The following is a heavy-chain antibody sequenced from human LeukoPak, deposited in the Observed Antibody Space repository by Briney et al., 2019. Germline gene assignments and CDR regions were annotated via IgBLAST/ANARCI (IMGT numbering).Heavy chain of an antibody. Sequence: PGGSLRLSCAASGFTFSSYSMNWVRQAPGKGLEWVSYISSSSSTIYYADSVKGRFTISRDNAKNSLYLQMNSLRAEDTAVYYCARYRGYNWNDVGWFDPWGQGTLVTVSS. V-gene: IGHV3-48*01. CDR2: ISSSSSTI. J-gene: IGHJ5*02. CDR1: GFTFSSYS. CDR3: ARYRGYNWNDVGWFDP. D-gene: IGHD1-20*01.